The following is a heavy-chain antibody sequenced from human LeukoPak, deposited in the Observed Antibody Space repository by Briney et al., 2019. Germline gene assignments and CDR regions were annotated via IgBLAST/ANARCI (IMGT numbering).Heavy chain of an antibody. V-gene: IGHV3-74*01. D-gene: IGHD2-2*02. J-gene: IGHJ4*02. CDR3: AKGGVTRWNVVVPAAIPDY. CDR2: INPGGSSI. CDR1: GFTFSSYW. Sequence: PGRSLRLSCAASGFTFSSYWMHWVRQVPGRGLVWVARINPGGSSITYADSVKGRFTISRDNAKNTLYLQMDSLRAEDTAVYYCAKGGVTRWNVVVPAAIPDYWGQGTLVTVSS.